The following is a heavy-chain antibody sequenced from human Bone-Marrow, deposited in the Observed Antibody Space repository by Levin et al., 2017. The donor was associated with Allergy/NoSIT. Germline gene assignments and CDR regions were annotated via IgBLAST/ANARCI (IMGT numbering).Heavy chain of an antibody. CDR3: ARGSGWYLLDY. CDR2: INHSGST. D-gene: IGHD6-19*01. V-gene: IGHV4-34*01. Sequence: PSETLSLTCAVYGGSFSGYYWSWIRQPPGKGLEWIGEINHSGSTNYNPSLKSRVTISVDTSKNQFSLKLSSVTAADTAVYYCARGSGWYLLDYWGQGTLVTVSS. CDR1: GGSFSGYY. J-gene: IGHJ4*02.